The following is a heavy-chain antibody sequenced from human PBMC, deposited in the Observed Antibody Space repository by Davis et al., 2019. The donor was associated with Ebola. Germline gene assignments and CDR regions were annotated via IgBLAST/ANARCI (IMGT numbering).Heavy chain of an antibody. D-gene: IGHD6-19*01. J-gene: IGHJ4*02. CDR3: AKDRGLWLEDVVD. Sequence: GGSLRLSCAASGFSFTTYGMNWVRQAPGKGLEWVSAISGSGGSTYYADSVKGRFTISRDNSKNTLYLQMNSLRAEDTAVYYCAKDRGLWLEDVVDWGQGTPVTVSS. V-gene: IGHV3-23*01. CDR2: ISGSGGST. CDR1: GFSFTTYG.